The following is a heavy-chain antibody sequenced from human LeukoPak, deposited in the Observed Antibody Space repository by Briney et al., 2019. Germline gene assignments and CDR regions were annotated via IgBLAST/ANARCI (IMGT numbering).Heavy chain of an antibody. CDR3: ARDDDDEGPD. CDR1: GFSFGSYG. Sequence: GGSLRLSCAASGFSFGSYGIHWVRQAPGKGLEWVAVISHEGSNKYHADSVRGRFTISRDNSKNMVYLQMNSLRDEDTAVYYCARDDDDEGPDWGQGTLVTVSS. V-gene: IGHV3-30*03. J-gene: IGHJ4*02. D-gene: IGHD3-16*01. CDR2: ISHEGSNK.